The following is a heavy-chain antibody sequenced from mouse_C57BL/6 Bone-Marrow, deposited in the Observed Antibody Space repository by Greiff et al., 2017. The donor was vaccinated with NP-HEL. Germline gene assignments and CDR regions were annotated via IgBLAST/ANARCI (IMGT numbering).Heavy chain of an antibody. J-gene: IGHJ2*01. CDR2: ILPSIGRT. CDR3: SDYFDY. V-gene: IGHV15-2*01. Sequence: QVQLQQSGSELRSPGSSVKLSCKDSDSEVFPTAYMSWVRQKPGHGFEWIGGILPSIGRTTNGEKFEDKATLDADTQSNTAYLELNGLTSEDSAIYYGSDYFDYWGQGTTLTVSS. CDR1: DSEVFPTAY.